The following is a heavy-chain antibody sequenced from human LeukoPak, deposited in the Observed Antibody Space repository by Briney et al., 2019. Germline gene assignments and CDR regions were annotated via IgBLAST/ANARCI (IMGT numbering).Heavy chain of an antibody. CDR1: GFAFSGYA. J-gene: IGHJ3*02. V-gene: IGHV3-48*01. D-gene: IGHD3-9*01. CDR3: AREYALTGYYYAFDI. Sequence: PGGSLRLSCAASGFAFSGYAMNWVRQAPGKGLEWLSYISYSSATMYYADSVKGRFTVSRDDAKNSLYLQMNSLRAEDTAVYYCAREYALTGYYYAFDIWGQGTMATVSS. CDR2: ISYSSATM.